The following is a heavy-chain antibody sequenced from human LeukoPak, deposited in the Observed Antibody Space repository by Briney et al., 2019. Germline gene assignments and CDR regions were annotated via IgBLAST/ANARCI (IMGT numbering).Heavy chain of an antibody. V-gene: IGHV3-66*01. CDR2: IYRSGST. CDR3: ARLPTGDI. D-gene: IGHD1-1*01. J-gene: IGHJ3*02. Sequence: GGSLRLSCAASGFPFTSYAMNWVRQAPGRGLEWVSVIYRSGSTYYADSVKGRFTISRDSSKNTLYLQMNSLRAEDTAVYFCARLPTGDIWGQGTMVSVSS. CDR1: GFPFTSYA.